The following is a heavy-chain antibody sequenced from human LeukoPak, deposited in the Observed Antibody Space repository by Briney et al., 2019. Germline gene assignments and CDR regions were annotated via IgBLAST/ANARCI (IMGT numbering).Heavy chain of an antibody. J-gene: IGHJ6*02. V-gene: IGHV3-7*03. CDR2: INHNGNVN. CDR3: ARGGGLDV. CDR1: GFTFSSYW. Sequence: GALRLSCAASGFTFSSYWMNWARQAPGKGLEWVASINHNGNVNYYVDSVKGRFTISRDNAKNSLYLQMSNLRAEDTAVYFCARGGGLDVWGQGATVTVSS. D-gene: IGHD3-16*01.